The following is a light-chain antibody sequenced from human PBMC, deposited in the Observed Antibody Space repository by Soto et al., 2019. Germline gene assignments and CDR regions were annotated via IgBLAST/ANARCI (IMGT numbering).Light chain of an antibody. CDR1: QSVSSNY. Sequence: EIVVTQSPGTLSLSPGERATLSCRASQSVSSNYLAWYQQKPGQAPRLLLYGASSRASDIPDRFSGSGSGTDFTLIISRLEPEDFAMYYCQQYGSTPFTFGPGTKVDVK. V-gene: IGKV3-20*01. J-gene: IGKJ3*01. CDR3: QQYGSTPFT. CDR2: GAS.